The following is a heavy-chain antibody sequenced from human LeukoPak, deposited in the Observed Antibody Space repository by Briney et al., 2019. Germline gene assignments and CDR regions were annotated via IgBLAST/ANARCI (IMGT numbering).Heavy chain of an antibody. CDR3: VRALGYCSSGSCYYYDY. J-gene: IGHJ4*02. CDR1: GYMFSSYW. CDR2: IYPGDSET. V-gene: IGHV5-51*01. D-gene: IGHD2-15*01. Sequence: KPGESLTISCKGSGYMFSSYWIGWVRQMPGKGLEWMGIIYPGDSETRYSPSFQGQVTISADKSISTAYLQWSSLKASDTAMYYCVRALGYCSSGSCYYYDYWGQGTLVTVSS.